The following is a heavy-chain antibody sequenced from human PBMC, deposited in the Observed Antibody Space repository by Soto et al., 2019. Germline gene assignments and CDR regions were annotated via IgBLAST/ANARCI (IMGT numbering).Heavy chain of an antibody. CDR2: IYYSGST. J-gene: IGHJ4*02. V-gene: IGHV4-31*03. Sequence: SETLSLTCTVSGGSISSGGYYWSWIRQHPGRGLEWIGYIYYSGSTYYNPSLKSRVTISVDTSKNQFSLKLSSVTAADTAVYYCARERKGNPYDYWGQGTLVTVSS. CDR1: GGSISSGGYY. D-gene: IGHD4-4*01. CDR3: ARERKGNPYDY.